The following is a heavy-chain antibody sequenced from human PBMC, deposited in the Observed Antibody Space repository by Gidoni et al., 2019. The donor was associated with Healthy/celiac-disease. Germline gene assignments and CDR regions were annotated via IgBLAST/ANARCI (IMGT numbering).Heavy chain of an antibody. CDR3: ATPPALRGYSGYEYYFDY. J-gene: IGHJ4*02. D-gene: IGHD5-12*01. V-gene: IGHV3-23*01. Sequence: EVQLLESGGGLVQPGGSLRLSCAASGFTFSSYAMSWVRQAPGKGLEWVSAISGSGGSTYYADSVKGRFTISRDNSKNTLYLQMNSLRAEDTAVYYCATPPALRGYSGYEYYFDYWGQGTLVTVSS. CDR1: GFTFSSYA. CDR2: ISGSGGST.